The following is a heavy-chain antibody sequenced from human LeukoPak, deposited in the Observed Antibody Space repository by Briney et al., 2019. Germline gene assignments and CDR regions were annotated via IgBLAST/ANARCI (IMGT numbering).Heavy chain of an antibody. CDR2: VNPNSGNT. J-gene: IGHJ4*02. CDR3: ARRDLLWFGEPV. V-gene: IGHV1-8*01. D-gene: IGHD3-10*01. CDR1: GYTFTSYD. Sequence: GASVKVSCKASGYTFTSYDINWVRQATGQGLEWMGWVNPNSGNTGYAQKFQGRVTMTRNTSISTAYMELSSLRSEDTAVYYCARRDLLWFGEPVWGQGTLVTVSS.